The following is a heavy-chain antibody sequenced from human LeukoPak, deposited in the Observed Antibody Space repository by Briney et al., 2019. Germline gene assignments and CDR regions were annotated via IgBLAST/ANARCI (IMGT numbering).Heavy chain of an antibody. J-gene: IGHJ4*02. CDR2: ISGSGDNT. V-gene: IGHV3-23*01. Sequence: GGSLRLSCAASGFTFSSYAMCWVCEGLGRGLEWVLGISGSGDNTYYADSVKGRFTISRDNSKNTLYVQVNSLGTEDTAAYYCAKGSYYDSSRSIYFAYCGQGTLVTASS. CDR1: GFTFSSYA. D-gene: IGHD3-22*01. CDR3: AKGSYYDSSRSIYFAY.